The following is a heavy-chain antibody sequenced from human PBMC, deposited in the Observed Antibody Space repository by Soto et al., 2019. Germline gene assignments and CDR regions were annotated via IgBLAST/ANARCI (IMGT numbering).Heavy chain of an antibody. CDR1: GHSFTRYG. Sequence: ASVKVSCKASGHSFTRYGIGWARQAPGQGLEWMGWINVYNGNTNYAQNLQGRLTLTTDTSTTTAYMELRSLRSNDTAIYYCAMVDVYVTPSPQDVWGQGTTVTVSS. D-gene: IGHD3-16*01. CDR3: AMVDVYVTPSPQDV. J-gene: IGHJ6*02. V-gene: IGHV1-18*01. CDR2: INVYNGNT.